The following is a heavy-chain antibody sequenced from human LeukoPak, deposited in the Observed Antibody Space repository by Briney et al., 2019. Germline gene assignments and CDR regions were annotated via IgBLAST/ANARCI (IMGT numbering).Heavy chain of an antibody. CDR3: ARATPRIAVADLFDY. D-gene: IGHD6-19*01. CDR2: INHSGST. J-gene: IGHJ4*02. V-gene: IGHV4-34*01. CDR1: GGSFSGYY. Sequence: SETLSLTCAVYGGSFSGYYWSWIRQPPGKGLEWIGEINHSGSTNYNPSLKSRVTISVDTSKNQFSLRLSSVTAADTAVYYCARATPRIAVADLFDYWGQGTLVTVSS.